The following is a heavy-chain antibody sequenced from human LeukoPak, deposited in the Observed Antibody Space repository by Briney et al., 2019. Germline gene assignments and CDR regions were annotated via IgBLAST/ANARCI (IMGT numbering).Heavy chain of an antibody. CDR2: INPGGGST. CDR1: GYTFSNYY. CDR3: SRGDFVVVPAAMPTYYYYGMDV. J-gene: IGHJ6*02. Sequence: ASVKVSCKASGYTFSNYYMSWVRQAPGQGLEWMGIINPGGGSTTYAQRFQGRVTMTRDTSTSTVYMELASLRSEDTAVYFCSRGDFVVVPAAMPTYYYYGMDVWGQGTTVTASS. V-gene: IGHV1-46*01. D-gene: IGHD2-2*01.